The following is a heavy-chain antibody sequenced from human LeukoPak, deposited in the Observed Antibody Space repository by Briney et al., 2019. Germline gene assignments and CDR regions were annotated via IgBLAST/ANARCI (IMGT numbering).Heavy chain of an antibody. CDR1: GFTFNNYG. CDR3: VRTSKYGDSGY. CDR2: ISGSGGDT. Sequence: GGSLRLSCAASGFTFNNYGMSWVRQAPGKGLEWVSTISGSGGDTYYADSLKGRFTISRDNSKNTLYLQMNSLRAEDTAVYYCVRTSKYGDSGYWGQGTLATVSS. J-gene: IGHJ4*02. D-gene: IGHD4-17*01. V-gene: IGHV3-23*01.